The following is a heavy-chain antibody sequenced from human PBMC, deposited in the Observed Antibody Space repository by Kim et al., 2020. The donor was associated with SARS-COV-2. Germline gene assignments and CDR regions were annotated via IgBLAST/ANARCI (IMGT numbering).Heavy chain of an antibody. CDR2: ISGSGGST. Sequence: GGSLRLSCAASGFTFSSYAMSWVRQAPGKGLEWVSAISGSGGSTYYADSVKGRFTISRDNSKNTLYLQMNSLRAEDTAVYYCAKDREDYSGRSTNSFDLWGRGTLVTVSS. CDR1: GFTFSSYA. J-gene: IGHJ2*01. V-gene: IGHV3-23*01. CDR3: AKDREDYSGRSTNSFDL. D-gene: IGHD5-12*01.